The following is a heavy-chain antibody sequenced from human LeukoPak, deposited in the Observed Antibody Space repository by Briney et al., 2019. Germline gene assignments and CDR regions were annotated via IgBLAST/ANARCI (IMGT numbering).Heavy chain of an antibody. D-gene: IGHD3-22*01. CDR2: ISSGGTYI. CDR3: AREGSSGYYENFDY. CDR1: GFTLTSHG. J-gene: IGHJ4*02. V-gene: IGHV3-21*01. Sequence: PGGSLRLSCAASGFTLTSHGMDWVRQAPGKGLEWVSSISSGGTYIYYSDSLKGRFSISRDTAKSSVYLQMNSLRVEDTGVYYCAREGSSGYYENFDYWGQGTLVIVSS.